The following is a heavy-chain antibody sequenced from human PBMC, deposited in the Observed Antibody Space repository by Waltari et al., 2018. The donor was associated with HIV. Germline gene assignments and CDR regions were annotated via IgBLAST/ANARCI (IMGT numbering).Heavy chain of an antibody. Sequence: DVHLVESGGGLVQPGGYLRSSCAASGFPFSSFWITWVRQAPGKGLECVANMKQDGRNTAYVDSVKVRFTISRDNAKNSFYLQMNSLRVEDPAIYYCAGGSCWYSNYWGHVTLVTVSS. CDR2: MKQDGRNT. D-gene: IGHD6-19*01. CDR1: GFPFSSFW. CDR3: AGGSCWYSNY. J-gene: IGHJ4*01. V-gene: IGHV3-7*01.